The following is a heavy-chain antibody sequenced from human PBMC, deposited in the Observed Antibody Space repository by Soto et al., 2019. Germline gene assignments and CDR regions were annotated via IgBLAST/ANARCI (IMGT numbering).Heavy chain of an antibody. CDR2: VSGSGDGT. CDR1: GFTFNNYA. Sequence: GGSLRLSCAASGFTFNNYAMSWVRQAPGKGLEWVSGVSGSGDGTYYADSVRGRFTISRDNSKNTLYLQMNSLRAEDTAVYYCAKASGFYYYYTMGVWGQGTTVTVSS. CDR3: AKASGFYYYYTMGV. D-gene: IGHD5-12*01. J-gene: IGHJ6*02. V-gene: IGHV3-23*01.